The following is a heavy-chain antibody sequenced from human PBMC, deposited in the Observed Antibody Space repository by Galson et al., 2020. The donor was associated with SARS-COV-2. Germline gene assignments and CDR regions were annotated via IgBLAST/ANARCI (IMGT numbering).Heavy chain of an antibody. V-gene: IGHV1-24*01. CDR1: GYTHTELS. J-gene: IGHJ4*02. D-gene: IGHD3-10*01. Sequence: ASVKVSCKVSGYTHTELSMHWLRQAPGKGLEGMGGFDPEDGETIYAQKFQGRDTMTEDTSTDTAYMEMSSLRSEDTAVYYCATEYSVYGSGSYLGYWGQGTLVTVSS. CDR3: ATEYSVYGSGSYLGY. CDR2: FDPEDGET.